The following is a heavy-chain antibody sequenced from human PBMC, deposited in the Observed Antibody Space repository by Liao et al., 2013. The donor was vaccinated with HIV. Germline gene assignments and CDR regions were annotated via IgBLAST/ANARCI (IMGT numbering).Heavy chain of an antibody. D-gene: IGHD3-22*01. CDR1: GGSIRSYY. Sequence: QVQLQESGPGLVKPSETLSLTCTVSGGSIRSYYWSWIRQPPGKRLEWIGYIYYSGSTNYNPSLKSRVTISVDTSKNQFSLKLKSVTAADTAVYFCARMGTTTENRHMFSGYFSRIQEGTHFDHWGHGRPGHRLL. CDR2: IYYSGST. V-gene: IGHV4-59*01. J-gene: IGHJ5*02. CDR3: ARMGTTTENRHMFSGYFSRIQEGTHFDH.